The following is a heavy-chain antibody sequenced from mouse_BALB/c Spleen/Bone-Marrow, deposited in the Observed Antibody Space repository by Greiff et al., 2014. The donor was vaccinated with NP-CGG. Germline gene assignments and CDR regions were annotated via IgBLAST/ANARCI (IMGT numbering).Heavy chain of an antibody. CDR2: INPGSGGT. CDR1: GYAFTNYL. V-gene: IGHV1-54*01. Sequence: ESGAELVRPGTSVKVSCKASGYAFTNYLIEWVKQRPGQGLEWIGMINPGSGGTNYNEKFKGKATLTADKSSSTAYMQLSSLTSDDSVVYFCARRDGSYFDYWGQGTTLTVSS. J-gene: IGHJ2*01. CDR3: ARRDGSYFDY. D-gene: IGHD3-3*01.